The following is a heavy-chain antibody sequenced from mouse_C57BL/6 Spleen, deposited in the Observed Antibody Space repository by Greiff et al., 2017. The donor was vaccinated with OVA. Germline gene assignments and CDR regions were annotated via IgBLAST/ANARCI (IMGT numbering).Heavy chain of an antibody. J-gene: IGHJ1*03. CDR2: INPSTGGT. V-gene: IGHV1-42*01. CDR1: GYSFTGYY. D-gene: IGHD1-1*01. Sequence: VQLQQSGPELVKPGASVKISCKASGYSFTGYYMNWVKQSPEKSLEWIGEINPSTGGTTYNQKSKAKATLTVEKSSRTACMQLKSLTSEDSAVYYCALNYYGSSYWYFDVWGTGTTVTVAS. CDR3: ALNYYGSSYWYFDV.